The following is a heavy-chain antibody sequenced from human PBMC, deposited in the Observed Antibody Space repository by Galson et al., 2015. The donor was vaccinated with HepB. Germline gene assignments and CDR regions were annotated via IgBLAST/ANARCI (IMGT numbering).Heavy chain of an antibody. V-gene: IGHV3-15*01. CDR1: GFTFSNAW. CDR3: TTEGSSSWYGQKYFQH. Sequence: SLRLSCAASGFTFSNAWMSWVRQAPGKGLEWVGRIKSKTDGGTTDYAAPVKGRFTISRDDSKNTLYLQMNSLKTEDTAVYYCTTEGSSSWYGQKYFQHWGQSTLVTVSS. CDR2: IKSKTDGGTT. J-gene: IGHJ1*01. D-gene: IGHD6-13*01.